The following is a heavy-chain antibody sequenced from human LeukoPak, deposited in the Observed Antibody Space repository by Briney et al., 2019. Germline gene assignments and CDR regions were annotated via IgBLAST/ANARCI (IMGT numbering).Heavy chain of an antibody. CDR3: ATLGYSGYLSC. Sequence: PSETLSLTCAVYGGSFSGYYWSWIRQPPGKGLEWIGEINHSGSTNYSPSLKSRVTISVDTSKNQFSLKLSSVTAADTAVYYCATLGYSGYLSCWGQGTLVTVSS. CDR2: INHSGST. J-gene: IGHJ4*02. CDR1: GGSFSGYY. V-gene: IGHV4-34*01. D-gene: IGHD5-12*01.